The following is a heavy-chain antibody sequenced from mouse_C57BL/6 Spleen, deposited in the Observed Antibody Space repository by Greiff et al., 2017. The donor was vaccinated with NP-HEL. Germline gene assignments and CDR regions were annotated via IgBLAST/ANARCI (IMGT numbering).Heavy chain of an antibody. Sequence: EVKLMESGGGLVKPGGSLKLSCAASGFTFSDYGMHWVRQAPEKGLEWVAYISSGSSTIYYADTVKGRFTISRDNAKNTLFLQMTSLRSEDTAMYYCARSLFTTVVATRAMDYWGQGTSVTVSS. V-gene: IGHV5-17*01. D-gene: IGHD1-1*01. CDR2: ISSGSSTI. J-gene: IGHJ4*01. CDR3: ARSLFTTVVATRAMDY. CDR1: GFTFSDYG.